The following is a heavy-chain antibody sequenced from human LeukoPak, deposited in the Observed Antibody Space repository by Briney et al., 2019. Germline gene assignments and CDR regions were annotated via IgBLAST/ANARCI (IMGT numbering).Heavy chain of an antibody. CDR1: GFPFDEHG. V-gene: IGHV3-20*04. Sequence: GGSLRLSCTASGFPFDEHGMSWVRQVPGKWLEWVSGINWSGGSTGYADPLRGRFTISRDNAKNSLYLQMDSLRAEDTALYYCARAPITSPFYFDYWGQGTLVTVSS. J-gene: IGHJ4*02. D-gene: IGHD2-2*01. CDR2: INWSGGST. CDR3: ARAPITSPFYFDY.